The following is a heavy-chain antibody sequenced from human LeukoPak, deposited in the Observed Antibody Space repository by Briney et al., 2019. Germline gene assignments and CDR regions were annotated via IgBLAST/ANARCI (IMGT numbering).Heavy chain of an antibody. CDR3: AKVKVGATIDY. J-gene: IGHJ4*02. CDR2: ISESGVGT. Sequence: GGSLRLACAASGFTFRSYAMNWVRQAPGKGLEWVSGISESGVGTNYADSVKGRFTTSRDNSKNTLYLQMNSLRAEDTAVCYCAKVKVGATIDYWGQGTLVTVSS. V-gene: IGHV3-23*01. D-gene: IGHD1-26*01. CDR1: GFTFRSYA.